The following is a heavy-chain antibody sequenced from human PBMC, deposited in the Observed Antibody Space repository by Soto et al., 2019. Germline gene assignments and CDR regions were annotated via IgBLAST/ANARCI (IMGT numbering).Heavy chain of an antibody. CDR1: GASISGFY. Sequence: PSETLSLTCTVSGASISGFYWSWIRKSAGKGLEWIVRIYATGTTDYNPSLKSRVMMSVDTSKKQFSLKLRSVTAADTAVYYCVRDGTKTLRDWFDPWGQGISVNVSS. V-gene: IGHV4-4*07. CDR2: IYATGTT. D-gene: IGHD1-1*01. J-gene: IGHJ5*02. CDR3: VRDGTKTLRDWFDP.